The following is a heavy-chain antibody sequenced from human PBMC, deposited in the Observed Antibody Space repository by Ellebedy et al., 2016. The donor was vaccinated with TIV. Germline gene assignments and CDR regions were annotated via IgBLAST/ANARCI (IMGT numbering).Heavy chain of an antibody. CDR1: GGPISSSNW. J-gene: IGHJ6*02. CDR2: IYHSGST. CDR3: ARDDVVVVTAIRDYYYYGMDV. Sequence: SETLSLXCAVSGGPISSSNWWSWVRQPPGKGLEWIGEIYHSGSTNYNPSLKSRVTISVDKSKNQFSLKLSSVTAADTAVYYCARDDVVVVTAIRDYYYYGMDVWGQGTTVTVSS. V-gene: IGHV4-4*02. D-gene: IGHD2-21*02.